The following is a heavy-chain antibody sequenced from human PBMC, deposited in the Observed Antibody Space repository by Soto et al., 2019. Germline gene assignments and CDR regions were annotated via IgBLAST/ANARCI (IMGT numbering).Heavy chain of an antibody. Sequence: PWGSLRLSCAAAGFTFSSYWMHWVRQAPGKGLVWVSRINSDGSSTSYADSVKFRFTISRDNAKNTLYLQMNSLRAEDTAVYYCRCSSSWTHYYYYGMDVWGQGTTATVSS. V-gene: IGHV3-74*01. D-gene: IGHD6-13*01. J-gene: IGHJ6*02. CDR1: GFTFSSYW. CDR3: RCSSSWTHYYYYGMDV. CDR2: INSDGSST.